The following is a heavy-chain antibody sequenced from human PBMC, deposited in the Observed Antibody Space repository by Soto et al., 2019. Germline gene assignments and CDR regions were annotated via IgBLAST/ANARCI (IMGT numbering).Heavy chain of an antibody. D-gene: IGHD2-8*01. CDR1: GFSFRDCG. V-gene: IGHV3-33*01. Sequence: GESLKISCAASGFSFRDCGMHWVRQAPGKGLDWVAVIFYDGSKTDYADSVKGRFTISRDNSKNTLYLQMNSLRAEDTAVYYCAHRGGAPVGLYYFDYWGQGTLVTVSS. CDR3: AHRGGAPVGLYYFDY. CDR2: IFYDGSKT. J-gene: IGHJ4*02.